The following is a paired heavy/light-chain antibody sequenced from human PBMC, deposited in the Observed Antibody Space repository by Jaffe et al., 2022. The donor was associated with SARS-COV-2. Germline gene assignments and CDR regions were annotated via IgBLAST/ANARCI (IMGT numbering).Heavy chain of an antibody. D-gene: IGHD5-12*01. CDR1: GYTFGNYD. CDR2: FGAYNGNT. Sequence: QVQLVQSGAEVKKPGASVKVSCKASGYTFGNYDINWVRQAPGEGLELMGWFGAYNGNTKYAQKFQGRVTMTTDTSTSTAYMELRSLRSDDTAVYYCARRGYSGYDHYYYYMDVWGKGTTVTVSS. V-gene: IGHV1-18*01. J-gene: IGHJ6*03. CDR3: ARRGYSGYDHYYYYMDV.
Light chain of an antibody. CDR2: AAS. CDR1: QSIRSY. V-gene: IGKV1-39*01. J-gene: IGKJ2*01. Sequence: DIQMTQSPSSLSASVGDRVTITCRASQSIRSYLNWYQQKPGKAPKLLIYAASSLQSGVPSRFSGSGSGTDFTLTISSLQPEDFATYYCQQSYSTPETFGQGTKLGIK. CDR3: QQSYSTPET.